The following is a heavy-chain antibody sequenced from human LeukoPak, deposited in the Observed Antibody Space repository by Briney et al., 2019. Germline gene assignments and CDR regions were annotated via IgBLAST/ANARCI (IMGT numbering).Heavy chain of an antibody. Sequence: GRSLRLSCAASGFTFSSYAMHWVRQAPGKGLEWVAVISYDGSNKYYADSVKGRFTISRDNSKNTLYLQMNSLRAEDTAVYYCARSRVSARNPDYWGQGTLVTVSS. D-gene: IGHD6-13*01. J-gene: IGHJ4*02. CDR3: ARSRVSARNPDY. V-gene: IGHV3-30*04. CDR1: GFTFSSYA. CDR2: ISYDGSNK.